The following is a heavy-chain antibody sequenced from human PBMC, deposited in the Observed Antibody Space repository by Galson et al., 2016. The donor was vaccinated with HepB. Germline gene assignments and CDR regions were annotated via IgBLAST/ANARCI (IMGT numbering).Heavy chain of an antibody. CDR1: GFSLNTNGMC. CDR3: ARSASNAGCSASWFEFWYFDL. D-gene: IGHD2-2*01. CDR2: IDWDDDK. V-gene: IGHV2-70*01. J-gene: IGHJ2*01. Sequence: PALVKPTQTLTLTCTFSGFSLNTNGMCLSWFRQPPGKALEWLALIDWDDDKYYNTSLKTRLTLSKDTSKNQLVLTMTNVDPVDTATYYCARSASNAGCSASWFEFWYFDLWGRGTLVTVSS.